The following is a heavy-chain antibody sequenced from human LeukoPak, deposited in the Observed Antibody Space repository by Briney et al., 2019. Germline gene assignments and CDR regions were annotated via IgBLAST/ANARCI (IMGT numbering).Heavy chain of an antibody. V-gene: IGHV3-64*01. D-gene: IGHD4/OR15-4a*01. CDR1: GFTFSSYP. Sequence: PGRSLRLSCAASGFTFSSYPMHWVRQAPGKGLESVSAISSNGGSTYYATSVKGRFTISRDNSKNTLYLQMGSLRPEDMAVYYCSRRGRDYGLDYWGQGTLVTVSS. CDR2: ISSNGGST. J-gene: IGHJ4*02. CDR3: SRRGRDYGLDY.